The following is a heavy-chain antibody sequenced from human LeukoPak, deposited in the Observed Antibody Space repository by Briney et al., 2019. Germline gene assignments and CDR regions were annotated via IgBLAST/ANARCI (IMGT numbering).Heavy chain of an antibody. V-gene: IGHV1-69*13. D-gene: IGHD3-9*01. CDR1: GGTFSSYA. J-gene: IGHJ4*02. CDR2: IIPIFGTA. Sequence: GASVKASCKASGGTFSSYAISWVRQAPGQGLEWMGGIIPIFGTANYAQKFQGRVTITADESTSTAYMELSSLRSEDTAVYYCARDEGDILTRYYDYWGQGTLVTVSS. CDR3: ARDEGDILTRYYDY.